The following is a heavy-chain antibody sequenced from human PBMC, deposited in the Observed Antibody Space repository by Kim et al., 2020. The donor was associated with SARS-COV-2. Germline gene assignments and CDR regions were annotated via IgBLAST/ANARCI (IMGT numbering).Heavy chain of an antibody. CDR1: GYTFTSYY. Sequence: ASVKVSCKASGYTFTSYYMHWVRQAPGQGLEWMGIINPSGGSTSYAQKFQGRVTMTRDTSTSTVYMELSSLRSEDTAVYYCARDSETGTTYGSDYYYGMDVWGQGTTVTVSS. V-gene: IGHV1-46*01. CDR2: INPSGGST. D-gene: IGHD1-1*01. CDR3: ARDSETGTTYGSDYYYGMDV. J-gene: IGHJ6*02.